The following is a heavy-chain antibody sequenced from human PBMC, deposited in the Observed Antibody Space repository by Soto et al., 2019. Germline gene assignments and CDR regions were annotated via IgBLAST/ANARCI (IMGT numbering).Heavy chain of an antibody. Sequence: EVQLVESGGGLIQRGGSLRLSCAASGFTVSNNYMSWVRQAPGKGLEWVSVIYSGGSTYYADSVKGRFAISRDHSKNTLYLQMNSLRAEDTAVYYCARDPRIAVAGTSYYYSFGMDVWGHGTTVTVSS. V-gene: IGHV3-53*01. CDR2: IYSGGST. J-gene: IGHJ6*02. CDR1: GFTVSNNY. D-gene: IGHD6-19*01. CDR3: ARDPRIAVAGTSYYYSFGMDV.